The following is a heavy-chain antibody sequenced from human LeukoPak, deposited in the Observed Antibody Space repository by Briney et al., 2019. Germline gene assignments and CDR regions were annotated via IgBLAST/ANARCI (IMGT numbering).Heavy chain of an antibody. CDR2: ISWDGGST. J-gene: IGHJ6*03. V-gene: IGHV3-43D*03. D-gene: IGHD6-6*01. CDR3: AKDAWGIRAAPENYYYYYMDV. Sequence: GGSLRLSCAASGFTFDDYAMHWVRHAPGKGLEWVSLISWDGGSTYYADSVKGRFTISRDNSKNSLYLQMNSLRAEDTALYYCAKDAWGIRAAPENYYYYYMDVWGKGTTVTVSS. CDR1: GFTFDDYA.